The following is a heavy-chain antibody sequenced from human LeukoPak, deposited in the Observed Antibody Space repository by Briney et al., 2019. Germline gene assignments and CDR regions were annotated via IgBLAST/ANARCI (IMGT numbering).Heavy chain of an antibody. D-gene: IGHD5-18*01. V-gene: IGHV3-48*02. Sequence: AGGSLRLSCAASGFTFSTYSMNWVRQAPGKGLEWVSFISTGSSTIYYADSVKGRFTISRDNAKNSPYLQMNSLRDEDTAVYYCARVAEIQLWLRSAFDYWGQGTLVTVSS. CDR1: GFTFSTYS. CDR2: ISTGSSTI. J-gene: IGHJ4*02. CDR3: ARVAEIQLWLRSAFDY.